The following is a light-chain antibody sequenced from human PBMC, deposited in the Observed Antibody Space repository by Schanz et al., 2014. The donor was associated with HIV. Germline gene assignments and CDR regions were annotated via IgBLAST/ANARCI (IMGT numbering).Light chain of an antibody. V-gene: IGKV3-20*01. J-gene: IGKJ1*01. CDR2: GAS. CDR1: QSISSSY. CDR3: QQHATSPRP. Sequence: EVVLTQSPGSLSLSPGETATLSCRASQSISSSYLAWFQQKPGQAPRLLIYGASRRATGIPDRFSGGGSETDFTLSISRLEPEDFXVYYCQQHATSPRPFGQGTKVEIK.